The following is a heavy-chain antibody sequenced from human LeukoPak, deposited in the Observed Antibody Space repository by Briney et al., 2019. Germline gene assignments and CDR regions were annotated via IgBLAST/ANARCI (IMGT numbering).Heavy chain of an antibody. J-gene: IGHJ4*02. CDR2: ISGSGGST. CDR1: GFTFSSYA. CDR3: AKPTGVSGWYYYFDY. D-gene: IGHD6-19*01. V-gene: IGHV3-23*01. Sequence: GRSLRLSCAASGFTFSSYAMHWVRQAPGKGLEWVSAISGSGGSTYYADSVKGRFTISRDNSKNTLYLQMNSLRAEDTAVYYCAKPTGVSGWYYYFDYWGQGTLVTVSS.